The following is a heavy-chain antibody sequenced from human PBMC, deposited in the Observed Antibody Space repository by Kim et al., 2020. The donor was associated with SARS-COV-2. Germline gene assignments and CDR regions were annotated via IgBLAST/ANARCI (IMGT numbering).Heavy chain of an antibody. D-gene: IGHD6-19*01. Sequence: GGSLRLSCAASGLTFRNYAMSWVRQAPGKGLEWVSATSGSGGHTFYVDSVKGRFTISKDNPKNTLNLQMNSLRAEDTAVYFCALRIAVAGTIDYWGQG. CDR1: GLTFRNYA. CDR3: ALRIAVAGTIDY. J-gene: IGHJ4*02. V-gene: IGHV3-23*01. CDR2: TSGSGGHT.